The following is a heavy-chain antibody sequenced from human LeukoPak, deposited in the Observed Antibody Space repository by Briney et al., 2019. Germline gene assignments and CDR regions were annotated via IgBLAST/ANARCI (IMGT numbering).Heavy chain of an antibody. CDR2: IKSNSAGGKR. J-gene: IGHJ4*02. Sequence: GGSLRLSCVPSGFTLSIAWMSWVRPAPGKGLEWVGRIKSNSAGGKRDYAAPGKGRFSISRDDSKNTLYRQMNSLKTEDTAVYYCADGYGNSDFDFWGQGTLVTVSS. V-gene: IGHV3-15*01. D-gene: IGHD5-24*01. CDR3: ADGYGNSDFDF. CDR1: GFTLSIAW.